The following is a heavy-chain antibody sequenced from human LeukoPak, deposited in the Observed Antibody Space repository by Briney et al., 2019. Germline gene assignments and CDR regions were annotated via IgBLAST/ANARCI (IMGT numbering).Heavy chain of an antibody. Sequence: SQTLSHSCAITGDIDPPSRFAGHWVTQSPSRALEWLGRTYYTSKWNTDYAVSVKSRIVVNPDTSKNQFSLQLNSVTSEDTAVYYCARGRASAFDVWGQGTMVTVSS. CDR3: ARGRASAFDV. V-gene: IGHV6-1*01. D-gene: IGHD6-25*01. CDR1: GDIDPPSRFA. J-gene: IGHJ3*01. CDR2: TYYTSKWNT.